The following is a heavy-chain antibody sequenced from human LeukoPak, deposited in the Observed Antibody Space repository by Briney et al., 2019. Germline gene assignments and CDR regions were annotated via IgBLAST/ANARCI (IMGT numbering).Heavy chain of an antibody. Sequence: ASVKVSCKASGYTFTGSRMQWARQAPGQGLEWMGWINPSNGDTNSEQKFQGRVTMTRDTCISTVYMELSRLTSDDTAVYYCARSWYGMDVWGQGTTVIVSS. D-gene: IGHD6-13*01. CDR2: INPSNGDT. CDR1: GYTFTGSR. V-gene: IGHV1-2*02. CDR3: ARSWYGMDV. J-gene: IGHJ6*02.